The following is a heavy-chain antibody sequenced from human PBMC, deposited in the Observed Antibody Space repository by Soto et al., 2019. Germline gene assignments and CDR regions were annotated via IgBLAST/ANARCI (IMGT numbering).Heavy chain of an antibody. CDR1: GGTFRNYP. CDR3: ARGPLVVLNYFES. V-gene: IGHV1-69*02. CDR2: IFPLTDIP. Sequence: QVQLVQSGTEVKKPGSSVKVSCKASGGTFRNYPINWVRQAPGQGLEWMGSIFPLTDIPDYAQNFQARLTISEDKSTSTAYMELSGLTSDDTAMYFCARGPLVVLNYFESWGQGTLVTVSS. J-gene: IGHJ4*02.